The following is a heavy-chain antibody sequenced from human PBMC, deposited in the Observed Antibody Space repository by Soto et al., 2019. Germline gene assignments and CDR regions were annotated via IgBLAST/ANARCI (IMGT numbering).Heavy chain of an antibody. CDR3: ARDLMYYDILTGYAAFDI. D-gene: IGHD3-9*01. V-gene: IGHV3-53*04. J-gene: IGHJ3*02. CDR2: IYTSGTT. CDR1: GFTVSSNY. Sequence: EVQLVESGGGLVQPGGSLRLPCAASGFTVSSNYMSWVRQAPGKGLECVSIIYTSGTTYYADSVKGRFTVSRHNSKNTLFLQMNSLRAEDTAVYYCARDLMYYDILTGYAAFDIWGQGTLVTVSS.